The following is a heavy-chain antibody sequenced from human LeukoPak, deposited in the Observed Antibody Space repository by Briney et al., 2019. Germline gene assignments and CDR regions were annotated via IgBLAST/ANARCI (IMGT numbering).Heavy chain of an antibody. D-gene: IGHD3-10*01. Sequence: ASVKVSCKASGYTFTSYGISWVRQAPGQGLEWMGWINPNSGGTNYAQKFQGRVTMTRDTSISTAYMELSRLRSDDTAVYYCARDLGGSGSYYSDYWGQGTLVTVSS. CDR2: INPNSGGT. J-gene: IGHJ4*02. V-gene: IGHV1-2*02. CDR1: GYTFTSYG. CDR3: ARDLGGSGSYYSDY.